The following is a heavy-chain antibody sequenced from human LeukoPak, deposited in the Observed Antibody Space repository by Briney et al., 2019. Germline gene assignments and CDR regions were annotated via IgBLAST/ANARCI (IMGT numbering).Heavy chain of an antibody. CDR2: IYYRGNT. CDR3: ARASSGYYWDFDY. D-gene: IGHD3-22*01. Sequence: SETLSLTCTVSGDSISSYNYFWGWIRQPPGKGLEWVGSIYYRGNTYYNPSLKSRVTLSANTSKNQFSLKVTSVTAADTAVYYCARASSGYYWDFDYWGQGALVTVSS. J-gene: IGHJ4*02. CDR1: GDSISSYNYF. V-gene: IGHV4-39*01.